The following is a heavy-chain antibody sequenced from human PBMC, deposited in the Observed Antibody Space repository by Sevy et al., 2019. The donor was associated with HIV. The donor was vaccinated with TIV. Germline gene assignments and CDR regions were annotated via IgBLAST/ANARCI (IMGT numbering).Heavy chain of an antibody. D-gene: IGHD3-22*01. CDR1: GITFSGYA. J-gene: IGHJ3*02. CDR3: AGGCFDSTGSFDAFDI. Sequence: GGSLRLSCAASGITFSGYAMNWVRQAPGKGLDWVSTIYGSAGVTYYADSVKGRFTISRDNSKNTLFLQMNNLRAEDTAVYYCAGGCFDSTGSFDAFDIWGRGTLVTVSS. V-gene: IGHV3-23*01. CDR2: IYGSAGVT.